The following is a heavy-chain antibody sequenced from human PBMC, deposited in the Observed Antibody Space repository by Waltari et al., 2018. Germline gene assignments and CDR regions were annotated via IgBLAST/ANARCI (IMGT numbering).Heavy chain of an antibody. CDR3: ARSPGPGRGYLGAY. J-gene: IGHJ4*02. CDR1: GFTFSNYD. D-gene: IGHD5-12*01. V-gene: IGHV3-23*01. CDR2: IGVSGCST. Sequence: EVQLLDSGGGLVQPGGSLRLSCAAYGFTFSNYDMSWVRQAPGKGLEWVSTIGVSGCSTYYAESGKGRFTISRDNSKNTLFLQMNSLRAEDTAVYYCARSPGPGRGYLGAYWGQGTLVTVSS.